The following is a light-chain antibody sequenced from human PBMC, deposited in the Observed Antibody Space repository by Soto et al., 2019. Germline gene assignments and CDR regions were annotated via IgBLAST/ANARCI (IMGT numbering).Light chain of an antibody. V-gene: IGKV3-20*01. J-gene: IGKJ1*01. Sequence: EIVLTQSPGSLSLSPGERGTLSCRASQSVDSSFFAWYQQKPDQAPRLLIYGASNRATGIPDRFSGSGSGTDFTRTISRLEPEDFAVYYCQQYVISVTFGQGTKVEIK. CDR1: QSVDSSF. CDR2: GAS. CDR3: QQYVISVT.